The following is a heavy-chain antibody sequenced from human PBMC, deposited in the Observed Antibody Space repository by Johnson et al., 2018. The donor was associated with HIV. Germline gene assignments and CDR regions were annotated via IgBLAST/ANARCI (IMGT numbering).Heavy chain of an antibody. J-gene: IGHJ3*02. Sequence: VQLVESGGGVVQPGRALRLSCAASGFTFSNSAMHWVRQAPGKGLEWVAVISYDGDNVYYADSVKGRFTISRDNSKKTLYLQMNSLRAEDTAVYYCAKDQSTVVVPNAFDIWGQGTMVTVSS. CDR1: GFTFSNSA. V-gene: IGHV3-30-3*01. CDR2: ISYDGDNV. CDR3: AKDQSTVVVPNAFDI. D-gene: IGHD3-22*01.